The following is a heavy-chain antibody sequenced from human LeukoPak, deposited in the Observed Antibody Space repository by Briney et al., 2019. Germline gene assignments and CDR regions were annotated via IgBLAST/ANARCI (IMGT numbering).Heavy chain of an antibody. D-gene: IGHD6-25*01. V-gene: IGHV3-21*06. J-gene: IGHJ6*03. CDR3: ARDGSGFYLYNYMDV. CDR2: ISTVSTYT. Sequence: GGSLRLSCAPSGFTFTDYSMNWVRQAPGKGLEWVASISTVSTYTFYADSVKGRFSISRDNVRNLLYLQMSSLGAEDTAVYYCARDGSGFYLYNYMDVWGKGTTVTVSS. CDR1: GFTFTDYS.